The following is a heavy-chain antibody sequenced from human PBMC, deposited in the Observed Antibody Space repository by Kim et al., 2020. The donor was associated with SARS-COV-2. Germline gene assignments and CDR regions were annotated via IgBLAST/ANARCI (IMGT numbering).Heavy chain of an antibody. Sequence: SVKVSCKASGGTFSSYAISWVRQAPGQGLEWMGGIIPIFGTANYAQKFQGRVTITADESTSTAYMELSSLRSEDTAVYYCARGVRFLEWLFDYWGQGTLVTVSS. CDR2: IIPIFGTA. CDR3: ARGVRFLEWLFDY. V-gene: IGHV1-69*13. CDR1: GGTFSSYA. J-gene: IGHJ4*02. D-gene: IGHD3-3*01.